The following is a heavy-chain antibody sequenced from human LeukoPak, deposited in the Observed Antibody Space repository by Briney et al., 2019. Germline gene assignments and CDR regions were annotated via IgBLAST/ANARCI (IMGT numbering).Heavy chain of an antibody. D-gene: IGHD2-15*01. V-gene: IGHV3-48*04. Sequence: GGSLRLSCAASGFTFSNYALHWVRQAPGKGLEWVSYISSSGSTIYYADSVKGRFTISRDNAKNSLYLQMNSLRAEDTAVYYCARDLSLYCSGGSCYSLNYWGQGTLVTVSS. CDR1: GFTFSNYA. CDR2: ISSSGSTI. J-gene: IGHJ4*02. CDR3: ARDLSLYCSGGSCYSLNY.